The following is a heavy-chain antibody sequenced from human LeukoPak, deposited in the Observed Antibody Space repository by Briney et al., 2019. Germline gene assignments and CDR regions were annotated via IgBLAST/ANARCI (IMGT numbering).Heavy chain of an antibody. D-gene: IGHD1-1*01. CDR1: GFTFTTYA. CDR2: ISGGGDTT. Sequence: GGSLRLSCAASGFTFTTYAMSWVRQAPGKGLEWVSVISGGGDTTYYTESVKGRFTISRDNSKNTLYLQMNSLRAEDTAIYYCARLSGTYGTTSRVLDSWGQGTLVAVSS. J-gene: IGHJ4*02. V-gene: IGHV3-23*01. CDR3: ARLSGTYGTTSRVLDS.